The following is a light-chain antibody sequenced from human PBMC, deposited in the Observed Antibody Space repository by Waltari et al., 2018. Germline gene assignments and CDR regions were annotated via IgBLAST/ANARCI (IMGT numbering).Light chain of an antibody. CDR1: RPNIGAGYD. V-gene: IGLV1-40*01. CDR2: GNS. CDR3: QSYDSSLSGWV. Sequence: QSVLTQPPSVSGAPGQRVTISCTGSRPNIGAGYDVHWYQQLPGTAPKLLIYGNSNRPSGVPDRFSGSKSGTSASLAITGLQAEDEADYYCQSYDSSLSGWVFGTGTKVTVL. J-gene: IGLJ1*01.